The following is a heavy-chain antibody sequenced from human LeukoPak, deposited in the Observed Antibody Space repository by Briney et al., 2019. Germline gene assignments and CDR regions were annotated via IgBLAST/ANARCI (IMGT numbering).Heavy chain of an antibody. V-gene: IGHV4-34*01. D-gene: IGHD5-18*01. Sequence: SETLSLTCAVYGGSFSGYYWSWIRQPPGKGLEWIGEINHSGGTNYNPSLKSRVTISVDMSKNQFSLKLSSVTAADTAVYYCARTRGYTYGYDYWGQGPPVTVSS. CDR1: GGSFSGYY. J-gene: IGHJ4*02. CDR3: ARTRGYTYGYDY. CDR2: INHSGGT.